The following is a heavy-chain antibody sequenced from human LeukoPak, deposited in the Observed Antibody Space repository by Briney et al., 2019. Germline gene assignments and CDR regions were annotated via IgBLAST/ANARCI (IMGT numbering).Heavy chain of an antibody. Sequence: GESLKISCKGSGYSFTSYWIGWVRQMPGKGLEWMGIIYPGDSETRYSPSFQGQVTISADKSISTAYLQWSSLKASDTAMYYCARLQYYDILTGYYNFFDYWGQGTLVTVSS. CDR1: GYSFTSYW. CDR2: IYPGDSET. D-gene: IGHD3-9*01. J-gene: IGHJ4*02. V-gene: IGHV5-51*01. CDR3: ARLQYYDILTGYYNFFDY.